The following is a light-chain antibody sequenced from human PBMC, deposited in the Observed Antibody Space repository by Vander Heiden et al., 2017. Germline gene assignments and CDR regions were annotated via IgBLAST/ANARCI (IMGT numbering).Light chain of an antibody. V-gene: IGLV2-14*03. J-gene: IGLJ2*01. CDR3: SSYTSSSTLGVV. CDR2: DVS. Sequence: QSALTQPASVSGSPGQSITISCPGTSSDVGGYNYVSWYQHHPGKAPKLMIYDVSNRPSGISNRFSGSKSGNTASLTISGLQAEDEADYYCSSYTSSSTLGVVFGGGTKLTVL. CDR1: SSDVGGYNY.